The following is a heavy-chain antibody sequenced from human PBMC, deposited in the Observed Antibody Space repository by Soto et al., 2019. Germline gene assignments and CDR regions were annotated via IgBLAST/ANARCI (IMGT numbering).Heavy chain of an antibody. CDR1: GYTFTSYG. D-gene: IGHD6-6*01. Sequence: ASVKVSCKASGYTFTSYGISWVRQAPGQGLEWMGWISAYNGNTNYAQKLQGRVTMTTDTSTSTAYMELRSLRSDDTAVYYCARELEYSSSSVWFDPWGQGTLVTVSS. CDR3: ARELEYSSSSVWFDP. V-gene: IGHV1-18*01. J-gene: IGHJ5*02. CDR2: ISAYNGNT.